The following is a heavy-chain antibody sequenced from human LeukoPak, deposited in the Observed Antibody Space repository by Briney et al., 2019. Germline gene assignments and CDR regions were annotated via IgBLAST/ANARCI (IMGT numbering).Heavy chain of an antibody. CDR2: IYHSGST. CDR1: GGSISSGGYY. V-gene: IGHV4-30-2*01. J-gene: IGHJ4*02. CDR3: ARHEPQRGYDYVWGSTTPFDY. Sequence: PSQTLSLTCTVSGGSISSGGYYWSWIRQPPGKGLEWIGYIYHSGSTYYNPSLKSRVTISVDRSKNQFSLKLSSVTAADTAVYYCARHEPQRGYDYVWGSTTPFDYWGQGTLVTVSS. D-gene: IGHD3-16*01.